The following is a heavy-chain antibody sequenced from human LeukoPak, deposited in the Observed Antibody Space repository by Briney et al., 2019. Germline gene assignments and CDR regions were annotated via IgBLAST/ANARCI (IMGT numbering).Heavy chain of an antibody. Sequence: SVKVSCKASGGTFSSYAISWVRQAPGQGLEWMGGIIPIFGTANYAQKFQGRVTITADESTSTAYMELSSLRSEDTAVYYCARVSDSSSWYDYYGMDVWGQGTTVTVSS. D-gene: IGHD6-13*01. CDR3: ARVSDSSSWYDYYGMDV. CDR2: IIPIFGTA. V-gene: IGHV1-69*13. CDR1: GGTFSSYA. J-gene: IGHJ6*02.